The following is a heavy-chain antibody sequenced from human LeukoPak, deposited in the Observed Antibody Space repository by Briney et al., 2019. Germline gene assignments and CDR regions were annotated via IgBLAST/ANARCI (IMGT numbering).Heavy chain of an antibody. CDR1: EYTFTSND. Sequence: GASVKVSCKASEYTFTSNDINCVPDAIRQRREWRGWMNTNSGNTGYEQKFQGRVTMTRNTSIRTAYMELSSLRSEDTAVYYCARGEPESSNSDYWGQGTLVTVSS. D-gene: IGHD6-13*01. CDR2: MNTNSGNT. J-gene: IGHJ4*02. V-gene: IGHV1-8*01. CDR3: ARGEPESSNSDY.